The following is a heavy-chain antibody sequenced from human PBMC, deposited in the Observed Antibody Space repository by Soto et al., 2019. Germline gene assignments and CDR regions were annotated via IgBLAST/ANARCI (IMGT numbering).Heavy chain of an antibody. D-gene: IGHD2-2*01. CDR3: ARGACNGTSCYVFDP. V-gene: IGHV3-74*01. J-gene: IGHJ5*02. CDR1: VFTFRSHW. CDR2: INSDGSSA. Sequence: QTWGSLRLSCVASVFTFRSHWIHWFLQCPGKGLVWVSQINSDGSSANYADAVKGRFTFSRDNAKKTLYLQMNSLRAEDTAVYYCARGACNGTSCYVFDPWGPGTLVTVSS.